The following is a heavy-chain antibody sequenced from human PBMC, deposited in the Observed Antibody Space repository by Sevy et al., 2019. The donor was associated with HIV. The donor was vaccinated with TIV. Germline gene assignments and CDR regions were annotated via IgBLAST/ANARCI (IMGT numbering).Heavy chain of an antibody. V-gene: IGHV3-15*05. CDR1: GFTVNNAW. CDR2: IKSKTAGGTT. J-gene: IGHJ4*02. Sequence: GGSLRLSCAASGFTVNNAWMSWVRQAPGKGLEWVGRIKSKTAGGTTDYAAPVKGRFTISRDDSKNTLYLQMNSLKTDDTAVYYCTTKKDFWSGYFYFDYWGQGTLVTVSS. D-gene: IGHD3-3*01. CDR3: TTKKDFWSGYFYFDY.